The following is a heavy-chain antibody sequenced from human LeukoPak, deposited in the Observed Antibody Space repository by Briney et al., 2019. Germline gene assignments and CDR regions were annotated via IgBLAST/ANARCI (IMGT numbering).Heavy chain of an antibody. J-gene: IGHJ4*02. Sequence: GGSLSFSCAASGFTFSSISMNWLRQAQGKGLEGVLSISSSRSYLYYADSVKGRFTISRDNAKNSLYLQMNSLRAEDTAVYYCARDSSGYIDYWGQGTLVTVSS. CDR3: ARDSSGYIDY. V-gene: IGHV3-21*01. CDR2: ISSSRSYL. CDR1: GFTFSSIS. D-gene: IGHD3-22*01.